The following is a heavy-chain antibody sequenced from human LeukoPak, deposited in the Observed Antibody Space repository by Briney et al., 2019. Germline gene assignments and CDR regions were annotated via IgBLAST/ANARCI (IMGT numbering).Heavy chain of an antibody. CDR2: IIPIFGTA. J-gene: IGHJ3*02. CDR3: ARGRRDIVVVPAAQTHDAFHI. Sequence: PVKVSCKASGGTFSSYAIRWVRQAPGQGLEWMGGIIPIFGTANYAQKFQGRVTITADESTSTAYMELSSLRSEDTAVYYCARGRRDIVVVPAAQTHDAFHIWGQGTMVTVSS. D-gene: IGHD2-2*01. CDR1: GGTFSSYA. V-gene: IGHV1-69*01.